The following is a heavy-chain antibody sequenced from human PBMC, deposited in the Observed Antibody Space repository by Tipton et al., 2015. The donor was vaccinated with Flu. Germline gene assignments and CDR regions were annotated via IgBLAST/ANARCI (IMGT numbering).Heavy chain of an antibody. CDR1: GGSISSSSYY. CDR2: INHSGST. V-gene: IGHV4-39*07. J-gene: IGHJ6*03. CDR3: ARRGWEPYGISYYYYYYMDV. Sequence: GLVKPSETLSLTCTVSGGSISSSSYYWGWIRQPPGKGLEWIGEINHSGSTNYNPSLKSRVTISVDTSKNQFSLKLSSVTAADTAVYYCARRGWEPYGISYYYYYYMDVWGKGTTVTVSS. D-gene: IGHD1-26*01.